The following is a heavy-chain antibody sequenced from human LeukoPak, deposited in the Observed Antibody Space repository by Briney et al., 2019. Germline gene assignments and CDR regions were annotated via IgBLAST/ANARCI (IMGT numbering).Heavy chain of an antibody. V-gene: IGHV2-5*02. CDR2: IYWDDDM. D-gene: IGHD5-24*01. CDR1: GFSLKSAGVA. Sequence: SGPTLVNPTQTLALTCTFTGFSLKSAGVAVGWIRQPPGKALEWLSLIYWDDDMRYTPSLENRLTITKDTSKNEVVLTMTNMDPGDTATYYCVHSDGYIFNHWGQGNLVTVSS. J-gene: IGHJ4*02. CDR3: VHSDGYIFNH.